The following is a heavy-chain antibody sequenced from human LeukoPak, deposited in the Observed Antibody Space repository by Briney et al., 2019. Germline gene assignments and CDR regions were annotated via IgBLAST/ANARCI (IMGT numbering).Heavy chain of an antibody. CDR1: GYTFTTS. V-gene: IGHV1-2*02. J-gene: IGHJ4*02. CDR3: ARDXXLDY. Sequence: ASVKVSCKASGYTFTTSMHWVRQAPGQGLEWMGWINPNSGGTNYAQNFQGRVTMTRDTSINTAYMELSRLRSDDTAVYFCARDXXLDYXGQG. CDR2: INPNSGGT.